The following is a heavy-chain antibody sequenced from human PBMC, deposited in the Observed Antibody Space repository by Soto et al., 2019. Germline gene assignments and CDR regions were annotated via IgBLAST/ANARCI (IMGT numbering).Heavy chain of an antibody. CDR1: GFTFSSYG. Sequence: QVQLVESGGGVVQPGRSLRLSCAASGFTFSSYGMHWVRQAPGKGLEWVAVISYDGSNKYYADSVKGRFTISRDNSKNTLYLQMRSLRAEDTALYYCAKGDRGGSYPYYFEDWGQGTLVTVSS. CDR2: ISYDGSNK. D-gene: IGHD1-26*01. V-gene: IGHV3-30*18. J-gene: IGHJ4*02. CDR3: AKGDRGGSYPYYFED.